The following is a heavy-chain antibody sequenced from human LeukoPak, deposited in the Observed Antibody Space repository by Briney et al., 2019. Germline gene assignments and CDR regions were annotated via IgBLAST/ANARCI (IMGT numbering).Heavy chain of an antibody. CDR1: GGSISSSSYY. V-gene: IGHV4-39*01. Sequence: SETLSLTCSVSGGSISSSSYYWGWIRQPPGKGLEWIGSIYYSGSTYYNPSLKSRVTISVDTSKNQFSLKLSSVTAADTAVYYCARLTMEIDYWGQGTLVTVSS. D-gene: IGHD3-10*01. CDR2: IYYSGST. J-gene: IGHJ4*02. CDR3: ARLTMEIDY.